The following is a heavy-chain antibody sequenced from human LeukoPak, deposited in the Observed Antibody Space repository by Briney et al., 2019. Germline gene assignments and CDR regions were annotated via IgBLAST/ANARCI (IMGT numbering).Heavy chain of an antibody. Sequence: GGSLRLSCAASGFTLSSYEMNWVRQAPGKGLEWVSYISSSGSTIYYADSVKGRFTISRDNAKNSLYLQMNSLRAEDTAVYSCARMGWNYDYWGHGSLVTVSS. J-gene: IGHJ4*01. CDR3: ARMGWNYDY. CDR2: ISSSGSTI. V-gene: IGHV3-48*03. D-gene: IGHD6-19*01. CDR1: GFTLSSYE.